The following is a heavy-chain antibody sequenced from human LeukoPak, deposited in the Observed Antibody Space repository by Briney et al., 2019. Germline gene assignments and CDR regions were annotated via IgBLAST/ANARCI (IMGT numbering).Heavy chain of an antibody. CDR1: GW. V-gene: IGHV3-74*01. J-gene: IGHJ3*02. CDR2: INSDGSST. Sequence: GGSLRLSCAASGWMHWVRQAPGKGLVWVSGINSDGSSTYYVDSVKGRFTISRDNAKKSLYLQMNSLRAEDTAVYYCARARLTDYVWGRRTFDIWGQGTMVTISS. D-gene: IGHD3-16*01. CDR3: ARARLTDYVWGRRTFDI.